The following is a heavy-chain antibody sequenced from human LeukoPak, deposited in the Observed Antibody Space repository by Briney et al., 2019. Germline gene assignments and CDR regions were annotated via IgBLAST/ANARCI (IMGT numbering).Heavy chain of an antibody. Sequence: GGSLRLSCAASGFTFSTYGMTWVRQAPGKGLEWVSTINSGGVNTYYVDSVKGRFTISRDNSKNTLYLQMNSLRVEDTAVYYCVKEAEVSPLSYFDHWGQGTLVAVSS. CDR3: VKEAEVSPLSYFDH. J-gene: IGHJ4*02. D-gene: IGHD2/OR15-2a*01. V-gene: IGHV3-23*01. CDR1: GFTFSTYG. CDR2: INSGGVNT.